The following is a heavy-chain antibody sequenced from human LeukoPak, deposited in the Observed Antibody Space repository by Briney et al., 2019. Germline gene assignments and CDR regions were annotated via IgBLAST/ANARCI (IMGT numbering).Heavy chain of an antibody. V-gene: IGHV4-59*01. J-gene: IGHJ4*02. CDR1: GGSISSYY. Sequence: SETLSLTCTVSGGSISSYYWSWIRQPPGKGLEWIGYIYYSGSTNYNPSLKSRVTISVDTSKNQFSLKLSSVTAAETAVYYCARGGVAAGSYYFDYWGQGTLVTVSS. CDR3: ARGGVAAGSYYFDY. D-gene: IGHD6-13*01. CDR2: IYYSGST.